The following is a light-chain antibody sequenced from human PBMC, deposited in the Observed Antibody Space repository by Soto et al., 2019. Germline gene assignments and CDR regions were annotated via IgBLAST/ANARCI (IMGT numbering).Light chain of an antibody. CDR2: AAS. Sequence: DIQITQSPSSLSASVGDRVTITCRASQSISSYLNWYQQKPGKAPKALIYAASRLQSGVQSRFSGSGSGTDFTLTISSLQPEDFATYYCQQSYSSTRTFGQGTKVEIK. V-gene: IGKV1-39*01. J-gene: IGKJ1*01. CDR3: QQSYSSTRT. CDR1: QSISSY.